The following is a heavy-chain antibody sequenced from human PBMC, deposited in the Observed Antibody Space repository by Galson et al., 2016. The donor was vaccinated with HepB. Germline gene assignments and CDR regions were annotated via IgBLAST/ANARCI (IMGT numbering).Heavy chain of an antibody. D-gene: IGHD2-15*01. CDR3: ARDRDSSSSYSLDY. J-gene: IGHJ4*02. V-gene: IGHV4-59*01. Sequence: SETLSLTCTVSGGSISRFYWSWIRQPPGQGLEWIGSIYYSGSTSYTPSFKSRVTISVDTSKNQFSLKLRSVTAADTSVYYCARDRDSSSSYSLDYWGKGTPVTVS. CDR2: IYYSGST. CDR1: GGSISRFY.